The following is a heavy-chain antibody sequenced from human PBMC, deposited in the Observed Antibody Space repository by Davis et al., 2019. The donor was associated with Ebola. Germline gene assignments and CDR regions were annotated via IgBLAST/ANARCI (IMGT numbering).Heavy chain of an antibody. Sequence: PSETLSLTCLVSGGSISSPFWTWLRQSPGKGLEWIGYSQSSWNTNYNPSFKSRVTVSLDASKSQSSLKLSSVTAADTAVYYCARGRHLSVSPFAYWGQGILVTVSP. D-gene: IGHD5/OR15-5a*01. CDR2: SQSSWNT. J-gene: IGHJ4*02. V-gene: IGHV4-59*11. CDR1: GGSISSPF. CDR3: ARGRHLSVSPFAY.